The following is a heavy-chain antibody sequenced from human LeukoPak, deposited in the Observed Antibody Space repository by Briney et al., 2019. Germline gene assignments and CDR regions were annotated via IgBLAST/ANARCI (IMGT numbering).Heavy chain of an antibody. D-gene: IGHD6-13*01. Sequence: PSETLSLTCTVSGGSIRSSYYYWGWIRQPPGKGLEWIGSIYDSGSTYYNPSLKSRVTISVDTSKNQFSLKLSSVTAADTAVYYCASRGIAAAGTDYWGQGTLVTVSS. CDR3: ASRGIAAAGTDY. V-gene: IGHV4-39*07. J-gene: IGHJ4*02. CDR1: GGSIRSSYYY. CDR2: IYDSGST.